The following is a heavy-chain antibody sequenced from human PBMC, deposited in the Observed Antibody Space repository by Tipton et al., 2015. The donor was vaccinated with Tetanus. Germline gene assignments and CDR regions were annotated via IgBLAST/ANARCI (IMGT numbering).Heavy chain of an antibody. CDR2: IFGSGVGT. D-gene: IGHD2/OR15-2a*01. CDR3: AKEDRRRAEYYFDF. V-gene: IGHV3-23*01. CDR1: GFTFNTYA. Sequence: SLRLSCAASGFTFNTYAMSWVRQAPGKGLEWVSGIFGSGVGTYYAGSVKGRFTISRDNSKNTLYLQMNNLRPEDTAVYYCAKEDRRRAEYYFDFWGQGTLVTVSS. J-gene: IGHJ4*02.